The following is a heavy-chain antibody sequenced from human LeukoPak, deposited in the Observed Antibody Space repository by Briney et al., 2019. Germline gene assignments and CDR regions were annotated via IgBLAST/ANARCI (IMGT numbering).Heavy chain of an antibody. Sequence: GSLRLSCAASGFTVSSNYMSWVRQAPGKGLEWVSVIYSGGSTYYADSVKGRFTISRDNSKNTLYLQMNSLRAEDTAVYYCERVYTAMVNAWGQGTLVTVSS. J-gene: IGHJ5*02. CDR1: GFTVSSNY. CDR3: ERVYTAMVNA. V-gene: IGHV3-66*01. CDR2: IYSGGST. D-gene: IGHD5-18*01.